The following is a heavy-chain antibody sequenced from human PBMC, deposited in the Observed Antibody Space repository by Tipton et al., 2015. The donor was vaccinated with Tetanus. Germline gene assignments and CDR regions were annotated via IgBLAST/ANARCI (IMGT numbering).Heavy chain of an antibody. CDR2: IYYSGST. V-gene: IGHV4-39*02. CDR1: GGSISSSSYY. CDR3: ARDHAGGNSAALRGCS. Sequence: TLSLTCTVSGGSISSSSYYWGWIRQPPGKGLEWIGSIYYSGSTYYNPSLKSRVTISVDTSKNQFSLKLSSVTAADTAVYYCARDHAGGNSAALRGCSWGQGTLVTVSS. D-gene: IGHD4-23*01. J-gene: IGHJ5*02.